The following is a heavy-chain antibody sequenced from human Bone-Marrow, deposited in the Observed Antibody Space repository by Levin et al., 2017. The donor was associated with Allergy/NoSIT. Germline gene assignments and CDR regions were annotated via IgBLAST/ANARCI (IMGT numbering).Heavy chain of an antibody. J-gene: IGHJ3*02. D-gene: IGHD5-18*01. CDR1: GYTFTNYA. CDR2: INTNTGNP. CDR3: TRGPTWIQLWLDAFDI. V-gene: IGHV7-4-1*02. Sequence: GESLKISCKASGYTFTNYAMNWVRQAPGQGLEWMGWINTNTGNPTYAQGFTGRFVFSLDTSVSTAYLQISSLKAEDTAVYYCTRGPTWIQLWLDAFDIWGQGTMVTVSS.